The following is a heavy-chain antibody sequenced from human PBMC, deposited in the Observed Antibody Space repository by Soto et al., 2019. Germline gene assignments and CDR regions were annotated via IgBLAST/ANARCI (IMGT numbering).Heavy chain of an antibody. J-gene: IGHJ5*02. Sequence: ASVKVSCKASGYTFTSYGIHWVRQAPGQRLEWMGWINAANGDTKYSPKFQGRVTITRDTSASTAYMELSSLRSEDTAVYYCVRRHVSATGIDWFDPWGQGTLVTVT. CDR2: INAANGDT. D-gene: IGHD6-13*01. CDR1: GYTFTSYG. V-gene: IGHV1-3*01. CDR3: VRRHVSATGIDWFDP.